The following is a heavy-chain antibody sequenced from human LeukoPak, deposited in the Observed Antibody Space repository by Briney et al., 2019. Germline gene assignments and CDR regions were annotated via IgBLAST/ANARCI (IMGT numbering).Heavy chain of an antibody. J-gene: IGHJ4*02. CDR1: GYTFTSYG. V-gene: IGHV1-18*01. CDR2: ISAYNGNT. D-gene: IGHD2-2*01. CDR3: ARDAVVVPAASYAY. Sequence: ASVKVSCKASGYTFTSYGISWVRQAPGQGLEWMGWISAYNGNTNYAQKPQGRVTMTTDTSTSTAYMELRSLRSDDTAVYYCARDAVVVPAASYAYWGQGTLVTVSS.